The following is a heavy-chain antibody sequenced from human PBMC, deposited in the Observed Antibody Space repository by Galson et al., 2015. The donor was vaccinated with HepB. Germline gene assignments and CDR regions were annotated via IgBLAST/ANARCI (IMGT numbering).Heavy chain of an antibody. J-gene: IGHJ4*02. Sequence: SLRLSCAGSKFTFGDYTMSWFRQAPGKGLEWVGSIRSKAHGGTTEYVASVKGRFTISRHDSKSVAYLQMNGLTTEDTAMYYCAGDRKGGYGPFDYWGQVTLVTVSS. CDR3: AGDRKGGYGPFDY. D-gene: IGHD5-12*01. CDR2: IRSKAHGGTT. V-gene: IGHV3-49*03. CDR1: KFTFGDYT.